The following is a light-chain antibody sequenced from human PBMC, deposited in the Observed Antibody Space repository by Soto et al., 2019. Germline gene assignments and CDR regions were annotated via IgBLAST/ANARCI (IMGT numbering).Light chain of an antibody. CDR3: QQYGDLPPT. CDR2: GAS. CDR1: QSVSSSY. J-gene: IGKJ1*01. V-gene: IGKV3-20*01. Sequence: EIVLTQSPGTLSLSPGERATLSCRASQSVSSSYLAWYQQKAGQAPRLLIYGASSRAAGIPDRFSGSGSGTDFTLTISRLEPEDFVVYHCQQYGDLPPTFGQGTKVDIK.